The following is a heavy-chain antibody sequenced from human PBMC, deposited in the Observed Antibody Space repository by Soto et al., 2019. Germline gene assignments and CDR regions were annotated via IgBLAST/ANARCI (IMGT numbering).Heavy chain of an antibody. Sequence: QVQLMESGGGVGQPGTSLRLSCAASGLTFNTYAMNWIRLAPGKGLEWVAVISNDGSNKYYADSVKGRFTISRDNSKNTVYLQMNSLRGEDTGVYYCASGRGYCSESSCSYFDYFQHWGQGALVIVSS. CDR1: GLTFNTYA. CDR2: ISNDGSNK. J-gene: IGHJ1*01. CDR3: ASGRGYCSESSCSYFDYFQH. D-gene: IGHD2-2*01. V-gene: IGHV3-30*03.